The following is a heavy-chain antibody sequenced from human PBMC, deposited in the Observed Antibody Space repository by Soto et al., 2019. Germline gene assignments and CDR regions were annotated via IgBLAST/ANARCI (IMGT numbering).Heavy chain of an antibody. D-gene: IGHD6-13*01. CDR1: GYTFTSYA. CDR3: GTVFTAAAGTYNWFDP. CDR2: INAGNGNT. J-gene: IGHJ5*02. Sequence: ASVKVSCKASGYTFTSYAMHWVRQAPGQRLEWMGWINAGNGNTKYSQKFQRRVTITRATSASTAYMALSSLRSEDTAVYSCGTVFTAAAGTYNWFDPWGQGTLVTVSS. V-gene: IGHV1-3*01.